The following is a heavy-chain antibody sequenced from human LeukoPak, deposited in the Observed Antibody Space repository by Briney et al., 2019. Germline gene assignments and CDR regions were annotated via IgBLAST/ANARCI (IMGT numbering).Heavy chain of an antibody. CDR1: GVSGNYY. D-gene: IGHD4-17*01. CDR2: IPPSGNT. CDR3: APIYGDYSDFDS. V-gene: IGHV4-34*01. J-gene: IGHJ4*02. Sequence: PSETLPLTCAVYGVSGNYYWSWVRQPPGKGLEWIGEIPPSGNTHYNPSLKSRVSISLDTSKNQFFLKLSSVAAAGTAVYYCAPIYGDYSDFDSWGQGTLVTVSS.